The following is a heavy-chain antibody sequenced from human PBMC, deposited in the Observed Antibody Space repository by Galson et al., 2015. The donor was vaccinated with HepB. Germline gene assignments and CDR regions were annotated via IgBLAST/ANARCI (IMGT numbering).Heavy chain of an antibody. CDR3: AREREKGNSNYYGMDV. CDR1: GFSVRSN. CDR2: IYSDDST. D-gene: IGHD4-11*01. V-gene: IGHV3-53*01. Sequence: SLRLSCAASGFSVRSNMNWVRQAPGKGLEGVSVIYSDDSTYYADSVKGRFTSSRDNSKNTLYLQMNSLRAEDTAVYYWAREREKGNSNYYGMDVWGQGTTVTVSS. J-gene: IGHJ6*02.